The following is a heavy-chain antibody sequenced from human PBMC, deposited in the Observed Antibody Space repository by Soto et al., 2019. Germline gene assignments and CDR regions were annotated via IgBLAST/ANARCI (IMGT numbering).Heavy chain of an antibody. V-gene: IGHV3-30*18. CDR3: AKDSGYQLPDNYFYYGLDV. Sequence: GGTLSLSCAASGFTFISLAMHWVRQHPGKRLEWVAAISYDEIDKKYASSVKGRFTVSRDNVKNTLSLQMNSLSPEDTAVYYCAKDSGYQLPDNYFYYGLDVWGQGTTVTVSS. D-gene: IGHD2-2*01. CDR1: GFTFISLA. CDR2: ISYDEIDK. J-gene: IGHJ6*02.